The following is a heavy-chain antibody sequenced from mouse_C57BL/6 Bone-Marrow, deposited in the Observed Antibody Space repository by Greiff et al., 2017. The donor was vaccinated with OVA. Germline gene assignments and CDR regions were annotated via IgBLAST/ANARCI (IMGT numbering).Heavy chain of an antibody. D-gene: IGHD1-1*01. CDR2: INPGSGGT. Sequence: QVQLQQSGAELAKPGASVKLSCKASGYAFTNYLIEWVKQRPGQGLEWIGVINPGSGGTNYNEKFKGKATLTADKSSSTAYMQLSSLTSEDSAVYFCARRTTVVAGDYWGQGTTLTVSS. J-gene: IGHJ2*01. V-gene: IGHV1-54*01. CDR1: GYAFTNYL. CDR3: ARRTTVVAGDY.